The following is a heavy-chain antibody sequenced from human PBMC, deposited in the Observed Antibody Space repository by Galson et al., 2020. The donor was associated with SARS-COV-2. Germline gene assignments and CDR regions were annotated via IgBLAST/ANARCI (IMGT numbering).Heavy chain of an antibody. CDR1: GYTLTELS. CDR2: FDPEDGET. D-gene: IGHD6-19*01. J-gene: IGHJ6*02. V-gene: IGHV1-24*01. CDR3: ATAPAVAGTPGNYYYYGMDV. Sequence: ASVKVSCKVSGYTLTELSMHWVRQAPGKGLEWMGGFDPEDGETIYAQKFQGRVTMTEDTSTDTAYMELSSLRSEDPAVYYCATAPAVAGTPGNYYYYGMDVWGQGTTVTVSS.